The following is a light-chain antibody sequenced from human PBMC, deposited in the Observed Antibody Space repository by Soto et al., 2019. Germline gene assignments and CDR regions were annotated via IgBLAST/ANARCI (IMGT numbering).Light chain of an antibody. CDR1: QSITNNY. J-gene: IGKJ2*01. V-gene: IGKV3-20*01. Sequence: EIVLTQSPGTLSLSPGERATLSCRTSQSITNNYLAWYQQKPGQPPRLLIYTASHRATGTPDRFSGSGSGTDFTLTISRVEPEDFAVYYCQQHGSSLPRYTFGQGTKLDIK. CDR2: TAS. CDR3: QQHGSSLPRYT.